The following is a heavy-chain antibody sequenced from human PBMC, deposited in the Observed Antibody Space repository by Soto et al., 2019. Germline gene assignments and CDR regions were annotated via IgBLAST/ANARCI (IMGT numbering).Heavy chain of an antibody. V-gene: IGHV5-10-1*01. CDR2: IDPSDSYT. Sequence: PGESLKISCKGSGYSFTSYWISWVRQMPGKGLEWMGRIDPSDSYTNYSPSFQGHVTISADKSISTAYLQWSSLKASDTAMYYWAEARLGTMASWGQGTLVTVSS. J-gene: IGHJ5*02. CDR1: GYSFTSYW. D-gene: IGHD2-2*01. CDR3: AEARLGTMAS.